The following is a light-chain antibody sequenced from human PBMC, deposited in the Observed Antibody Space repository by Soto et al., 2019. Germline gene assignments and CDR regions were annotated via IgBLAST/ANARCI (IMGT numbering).Light chain of an antibody. CDR1: QSISSW. V-gene: IGKV1-5*01. Sequence: DIQMTQSPSTLSGSVGDRVTITCRASQSISSWLAWYQQKPGKVPKLLIYHASSLESGVPSRFSGSGSGTEFTLTISGLQPDDFATYYCQQYNSYRTFGQGTKVDIK. CDR2: HAS. J-gene: IGKJ1*01. CDR3: QQYNSYRT.